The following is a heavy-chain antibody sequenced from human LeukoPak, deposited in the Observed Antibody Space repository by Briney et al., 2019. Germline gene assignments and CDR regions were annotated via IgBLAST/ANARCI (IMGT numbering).Heavy chain of an antibody. Sequence: GASVKVSCKDSGGTFSSYAINWVRQAPGQGLEWMGRIIPILGTADYAQKFQDRVTLTADKSTSTAYMELSSLRSEDTAVYYCARDARRYSDQTNWFDPWGQGTLVTVSS. CDR2: IIPILGTA. CDR1: GGTFSSYA. CDR3: ARDARRYSDQTNWFDP. D-gene: IGHD2-15*01. J-gene: IGHJ5*02. V-gene: IGHV1-69*04.